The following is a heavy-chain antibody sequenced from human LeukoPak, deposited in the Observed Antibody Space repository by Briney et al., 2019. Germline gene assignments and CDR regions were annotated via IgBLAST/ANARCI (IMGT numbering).Heavy chain of an antibody. CDR3: ASNWSDFDY. Sequence: PSETLSLTCTVSGYSINSGHYWGWIRQPPGKGLEWIGSIYEGETTYCNPSLKTRLTISVDTSKNQFSLKLSSVTAADTAVYYCASNWSDFDYWGQGILVTVSS. J-gene: IGHJ4*02. D-gene: IGHD1-1*01. V-gene: IGHV4-38-2*02. CDR2: IYEGETT. CDR1: GYSINSGHY.